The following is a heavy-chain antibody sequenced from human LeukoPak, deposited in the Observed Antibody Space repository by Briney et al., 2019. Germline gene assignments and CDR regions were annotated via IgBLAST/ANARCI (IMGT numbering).Heavy chain of an antibody. CDR3: ARPPNTSYYGSGRGFFDL. Sequence: PSETLSLTCAVSGYSISSGYYWGWIRQPPGKGLEWIGSIYHSGSTYYNPSLKSRVTISVDTSKNQFSLKLNSVTAADTAVYYCARPPNTSYYGSGRGFFDLWGRGTLVTVSS. V-gene: IGHV4-38-2*01. CDR2: IYHSGST. J-gene: IGHJ2*01. D-gene: IGHD3-10*01. CDR1: GYSISSGYY.